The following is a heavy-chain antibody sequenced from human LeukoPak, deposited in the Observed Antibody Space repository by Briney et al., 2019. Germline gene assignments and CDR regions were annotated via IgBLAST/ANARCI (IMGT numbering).Heavy chain of an antibody. CDR3: ARRLGTSSWLDY. V-gene: IGHV4-59*08. CDR1: GGSMSTYY. D-gene: IGHD6-13*01. CDR2: IYYSGDT. J-gene: IGHJ4*02. Sequence: SETLSLTCTASGGSMSTYYRSWIRQPPGKGLEWIGYIYYSGDTNYNPSLKSRVTISVDTSKNQFSLKLSSVTAADTAVYYCARRLGTSSWLDYWGQGTLVTVSS.